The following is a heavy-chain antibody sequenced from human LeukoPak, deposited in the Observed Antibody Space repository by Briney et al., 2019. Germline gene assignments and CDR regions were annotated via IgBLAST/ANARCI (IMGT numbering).Heavy chain of an antibody. CDR3: ARDRDYYDSSGISH. V-gene: IGHV4-30-4*01. J-gene: IGHJ4*02. CDR1: GGSISSGDYY. Sequence: SQTLSLTCTVSGGSISSGDYYWSWHRQPPGGGLEWVGYIYDSGSTYYNPSRKSRVTISEDTSKNQFSLKLSSVTAADTAVYYCARDRDYYDSSGISHWGQGTLVTVSS. CDR2: IYDSGST. D-gene: IGHD3-22*01.